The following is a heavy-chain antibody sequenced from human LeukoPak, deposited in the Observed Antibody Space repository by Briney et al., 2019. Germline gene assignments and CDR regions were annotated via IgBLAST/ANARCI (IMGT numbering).Heavy chain of an antibody. CDR2: IKQDGSEK. D-gene: IGHD1-26*01. J-gene: IGHJ5*02. V-gene: IGHV3-7*03. CDR1: GFTFRSYW. Sequence: PGRSLRLSCAASGFTFRSYWMSWVRQAPGKGLEWVANIKQDGSEKYYVDSVKGRFTISRDNAKNSLYLQMNSLRAADTAVYYCARVAVGSSSWFDPWGQGTLVTVSS. CDR3: ARVAVGSSSWFDP.